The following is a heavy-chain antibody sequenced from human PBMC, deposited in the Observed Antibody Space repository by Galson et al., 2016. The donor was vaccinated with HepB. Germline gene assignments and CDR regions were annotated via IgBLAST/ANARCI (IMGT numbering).Heavy chain of an antibody. V-gene: IGHV3-23*01. D-gene: IGHD6-19*01. CDR3: AREGQSSGHCGAFDW. Sequence: SLRLSCAASGFTFSGHSMSWVRQAPGKGLEWVSVIDDGGGGTYYGDSVKGRFTTSRDNSRNTLSLQMGSLRAEDTAIYYCAREGQSSGHCGAFDWWGQGTLVT. CDR2: IDDGGGGT. CDR1: GFTFSGHS. J-gene: IGHJ4*02.